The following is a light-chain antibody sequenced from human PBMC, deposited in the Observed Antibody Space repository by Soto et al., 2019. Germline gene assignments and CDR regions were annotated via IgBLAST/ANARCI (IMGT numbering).Light chain of an antibody. CDR3: QQSHSVPWT. CDR1: QSIGTY. J-gene: IGKJ1*01. CDR2: AAS. V-gene: IGKV1-39*01. Sequence: DIQMTQSPSSLSASVGDRVTITCRASQSIGTYVNWYQQKPGKDPKLLIYAASILQGGVPSRFSGRESGTECTLTISSLQPEDFATYYCQQSHSVPWTFGQGTKVDIK.